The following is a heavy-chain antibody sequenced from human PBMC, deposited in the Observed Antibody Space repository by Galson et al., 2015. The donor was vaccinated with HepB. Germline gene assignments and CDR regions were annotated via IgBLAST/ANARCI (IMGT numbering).Heavy chain of an antibody. D-gene: IGHD3-16*01. CDR3: ASLAAYYYFGMDV. CDR1: GFTFSKYW. V-gene: IGHV3-74*01. J-gene: IGHJ6*04. CDR2: INSDGSST. Sequence: SLRLSCADSGFTFSKYWMYWVRQAPGKGLVWVSRINSDGSSTTYADSVKGRFTVSRDNAKNTLYLQMNSLRVEDTAVYYCASLAAYYYFGMDVWGEGTTVTVSS.